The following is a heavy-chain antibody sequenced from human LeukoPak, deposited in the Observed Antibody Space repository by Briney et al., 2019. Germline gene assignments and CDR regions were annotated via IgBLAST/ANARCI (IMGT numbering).Heavy chain of an antibody. CDR3: ATDRECSSTSCPFDY. D-gene: IGHD2-2*01. J-gene: IGHJ4*02. Sequence: ASVKVSCKVSGYTLTELSMHWVRQAPGKGLGWMGGFDPEDGETIYAQKFQGRVTMTEDTSTDTAYMELSSLRSEDTAVYYCATDRECSSTSCPFDYWGQGTLVTVSS. CDR1: GYTLTELS. V-gene: IGHV1-24*01. CDR2: FDPEDGET.